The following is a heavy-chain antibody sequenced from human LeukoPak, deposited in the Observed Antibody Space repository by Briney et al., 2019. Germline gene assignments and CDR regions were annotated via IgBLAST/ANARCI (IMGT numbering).Heavy chain of an antibody. CDR1: GGSFSGYY. Sequence: SETLSLTCAVYGGSFSGYYWSWIRQPPGKGLEWIGEINHSGSTNYNPSLKSRVTISVDTSKNQFSLKLNSVTAADTAVYYCARSQPDNIVVVPAAISSRRFDPWGQGTLVTVSS. J-gene: IGHJ5*02. D-gene: IGHD2-2*02. CDR2: INHSGST. CDR3: ARSQPDNIVVVPAAISSRRFDP. V-gene: IGHV4-34*01.